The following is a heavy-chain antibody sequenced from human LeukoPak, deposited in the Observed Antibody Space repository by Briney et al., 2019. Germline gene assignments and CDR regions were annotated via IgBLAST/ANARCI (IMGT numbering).Heavy chain of an antibody. CDR2: IYYSGST. Sequence: PSETLSLTCTVSGGSLTSTSHYWDWVRQPPGKGLEWIGSIYYSGSTYYNPSLKSRVTISVDTSKNQFSLKLSSVTAADTAVYYCASVWFGESNAFDIWGQGTMVTVSS. V-gene: IGHV4-39*01. J-gene: IGHJ3*02. CDR1: GGSLTSTSHY. CDR3: ASVWFGESNAFDI. D-gene: IGHD3-10*01.